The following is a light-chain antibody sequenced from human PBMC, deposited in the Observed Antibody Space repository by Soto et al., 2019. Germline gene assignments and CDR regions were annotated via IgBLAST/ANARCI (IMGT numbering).Light chain of an antibody. CDR1: QSINIW. V-gene: IGKV1-5*01. Sequence: GDRVTITCRASQSINIWLAWYQQKPGKAPSLLIYDASSLESGVPSRFSGIGSGTEFTLAISSLQPDDFATYYCQQYNSHSWTFGQGTKVDIK. CDR3: QQYNSHSWT. CDR2: DAS. J-gene: IGKJ1*01.